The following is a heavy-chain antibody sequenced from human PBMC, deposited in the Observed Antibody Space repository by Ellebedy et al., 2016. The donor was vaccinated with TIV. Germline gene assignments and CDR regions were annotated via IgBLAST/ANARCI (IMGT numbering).Heavy chain of an antibody. Sequence: SETLSLXCAVSGGSISSGGYSWSWIRQPPGKGLEWIGYIYYSGSTNYNPSLKSRVTISVDTSKNQFSLKLSSVTAADTAVYYCARLGVGIYDILTGWSGGMDVWGQGTTVTVSS. CDR1: GGSISSGGYS. V-gene: IGHV4-61*08. D-gene: IGHD3-9*01. J-gene: IGHJ6*02. CDR3: ARLGVGIYDILTGWSGGMDV. CDR2: IYYSGST.